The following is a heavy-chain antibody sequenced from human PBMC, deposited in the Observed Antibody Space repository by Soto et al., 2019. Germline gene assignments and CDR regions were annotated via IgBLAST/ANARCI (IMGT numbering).Heavy chain of an antibody. J-gene: IGHJ4*02. CDR2: ISGSGGST. CDR1: GFTFSSYA. D-gene: IGHD6-6*01. Sequence: GGSLRLSCAASGFTFSSYAMSWVRQAPGKGLEWVSAISGSGGSTYYADSVKGRFTISRDNSKNTLYLQINSLRAEDTAVYYCASQDSSSSPFDYWGQGTLVTVSS. V-gene: IGHV3-23*01. CDR3: ASQDSSSSPFDY.